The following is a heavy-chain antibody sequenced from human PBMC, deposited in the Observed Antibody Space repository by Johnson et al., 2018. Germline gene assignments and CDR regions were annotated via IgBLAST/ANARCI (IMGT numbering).Heavy chain of an antibody. J-gene: IGHJ3*02. Sequence: HWVRQAPGKGLEWVAVISYDGSNKYYADSVKGRFTISRDNSKNTLYLQMNSLRAEDTAVYYCAKTYYYDSSDAFDIWGQGTMVTFSS. V-gene: IGHV3-30*18. CDR3: AKTYYYDSSDAFDI. D-gene: IGHD3-22*01. CDR2: ISYDGSNK.